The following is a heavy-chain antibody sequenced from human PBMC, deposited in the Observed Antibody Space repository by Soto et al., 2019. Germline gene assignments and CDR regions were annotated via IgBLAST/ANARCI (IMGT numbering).Heavy chain of an antibody. D-gene: IGHD3-10*01. Sequence: GSLRLSCAASGFTFSTYEANWVRQAPGRGLEWIAFISASGKTIYYADSVRGRFTISRDNAKKSVYLEMKSLRDDDTAVYFCESFWEREDYYDYWGQGTQVTVSS. J-gene: IGHJ4*02. CDR1: GFTFSTYE. CDR2: ISASGKTI. V-gene: IGHV3-48*03. CDR3: ESFWEREDYYDY.